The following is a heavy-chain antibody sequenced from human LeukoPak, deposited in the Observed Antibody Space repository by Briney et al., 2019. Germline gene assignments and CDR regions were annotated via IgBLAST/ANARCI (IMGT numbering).Heavy chain of an antibody. V-gene: IGHV1-8*01. CDR2: MNPYSGNT. CDR3: ARRDNTGFDS. J-gene: IGHJ4*02. CDR1: GYTFTSND. D-gene: IGHD2-15*01. Sequence: GASVTVSCKASGYTFTSNDLNWVRQASGQGLEWMGWMNPYSGNTGYAQKFQGRLTMTRNNSISTAYMELSSLRSEDTALYYCARRDNTGFDSWGQGTLVTVSS.